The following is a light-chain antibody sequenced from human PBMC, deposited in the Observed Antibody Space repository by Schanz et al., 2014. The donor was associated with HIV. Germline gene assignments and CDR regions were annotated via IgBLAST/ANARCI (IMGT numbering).Light chain of an antibody. Sequence: QSALTQPPSASGSPGQSVTISCIGTNSDVGGYNYVSWYQQHPGKAPKLMIYDVSNRPSGVSSRFFGSKSGNTASLTISGLQAEDEADYYCSSYTSSSTSVFGGGTKLTVL. CDR1: NSDVGGYNY. V-gene: IGLV2-14*01. CDR3: SSYTSSSTSV. CDR2: DVS. J-gene: IGLJ2*01.